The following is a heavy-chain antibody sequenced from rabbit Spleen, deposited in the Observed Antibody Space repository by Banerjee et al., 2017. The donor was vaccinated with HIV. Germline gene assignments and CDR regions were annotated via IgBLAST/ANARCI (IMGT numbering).Heavy chain of an antibody. V-gene: IGHV1S40*01. CDR2: IKTSSGNA. J-gene: IGHJ4*01. CDR3: TRDDGSGHYIDGYFRL. Sequence: QSLEESGGGLVKPGASLTLTCTASGVSFSSSDYMCWVRQAPGKGLELMACIKTSSGNAYYASWGMSRFTISKTSSTTVTLQVTSLTAAAAATYFCTRDDGSGHYIDGYFRLWGQGTLVTVS. D-gene: IGHD1-1*01. CDR1: GVSFSSSDY.